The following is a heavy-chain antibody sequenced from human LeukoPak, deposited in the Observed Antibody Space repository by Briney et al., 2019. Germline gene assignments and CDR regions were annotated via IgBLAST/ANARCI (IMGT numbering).Heavy chain of an antibody. V-gene: IGHV3-53*01. Sequence: PGGSLRLSCAASGFTVSSKYMSWVRQAPGKGLEWVSTLYSNGNTYYADSVKGRFTISRDNSKNTLSLQMNSLRAEDTAVYYCEREDDGSFDYWGQGTLVTVSS. D-gene: IGHD2-2*03. CDR3: EREDDGSFDY. J-gene: IGHJ4*02. CDR2: LYSNGNT. CDR1: GFTVSSKY.